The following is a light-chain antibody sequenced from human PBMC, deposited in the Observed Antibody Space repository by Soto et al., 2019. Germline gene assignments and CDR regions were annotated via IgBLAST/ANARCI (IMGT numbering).Light chain of an antibody. Sequence: DMRLTQSPSSLSASIGDRVTITCQASHDIATYLNWYQQKPGKTPKLLIYDASTLEKGVPSRFSGSGSGTDFTFTIFTLQPEDFATYYCQEFDHPPPLIFGGGTKVEMK. J-gene: IGKJ4*01. CDR3: QEFDHPPPLI. CDR1: HDIATY. CDR2: DAS. V-gene: IGKV1-33*01.